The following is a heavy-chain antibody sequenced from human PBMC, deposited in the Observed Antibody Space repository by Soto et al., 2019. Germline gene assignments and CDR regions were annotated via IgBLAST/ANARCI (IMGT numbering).Heavy chain of an antibody. CDR1: GFTFTNFG. CDR2: TSYDGNNI. J-gene: IGHJ4*02. V-gene: IGHV3-30*18. Sequence: QVHLVESGGGVVQPGTSLRLSCATSGFTFTNFGIHWVRQAPGKGLEWVAVTSYDGNNIYYGDSVKGRFTISRDNSKNTLYLQMDSVRLEDTAVYYCAKTQSSGWYGVDYWGQGALVTVSS. D-gene: IGHD6-13*01. CDR3: AKTQSSGWYGVDY.